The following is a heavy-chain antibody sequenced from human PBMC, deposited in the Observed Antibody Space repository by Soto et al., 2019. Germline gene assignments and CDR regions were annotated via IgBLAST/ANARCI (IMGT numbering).Heavy chain of an antibody. CDR2: IYYSGST. Sequence: QLLESGPGLVKPSETLSLTCTVSGGSISSSSYYWGWIRQPPGKGLEWIGSIYYSGSTYYNPSLKSRVTISVDTSKNQFSLKLSSVTAADTAVYYCARGIVLMVYEPYNWFDPWGQGTLVTVSS. J-gene: IGHJ5*02. CDR3: ARGIVLMVYEPYNWFDP. CDR1: GGSISSSSYY. D-gene: IGHD2-8*01. V-gene: IGHV4-39*01.